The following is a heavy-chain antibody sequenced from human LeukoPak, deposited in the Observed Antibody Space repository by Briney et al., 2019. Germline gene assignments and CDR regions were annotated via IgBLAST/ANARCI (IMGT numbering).Heavy chain of an antibody. CDR2: INQDGSEK. CDR1: GFTFTNHW. J-gene: IGHJ5*02. CDR3: AEGTTA. V-gene: IGHV3-7*01. Sequence: GGSLRLSCAASGFTFTNHWMSWVRQAPGKGLEWVANINQDGSEKFYVDSVKGRFTISRDNARNSLYLQMNSLRAEDTAVYYCAEGTTAWGQGTLVTVSS. D-gene: IGHD2/OR15-2a*01.